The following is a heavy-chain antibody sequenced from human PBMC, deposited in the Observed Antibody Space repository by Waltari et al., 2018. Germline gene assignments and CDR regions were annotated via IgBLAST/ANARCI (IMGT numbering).Heavy chain of an antibody. J-gene: IGHJ4*02. Sequence: QVQLVQSGAEVKKPGASVKVSCKAPGYTFTGYYMPWVRQAPGQGLEWMGRINPNSGGTNYAQKFQGRVTMTRDTSISTAYMELSRLRSDDTAVYYCARRRFKATVTTDYYFDYWGQGTLVTVSS. CDR3: ARRRFKATVTTDYYFDY. V-gene: IGHV1-2*06. D-gene: IGHD4-4*01. CDR2: INPNSGGT. CDR1: GYTFTGYY.